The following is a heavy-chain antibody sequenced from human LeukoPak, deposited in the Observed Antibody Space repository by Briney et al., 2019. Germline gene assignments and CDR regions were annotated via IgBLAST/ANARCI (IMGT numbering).Heavy chain of an antibody. CDR2: ISGSGGST. CDR3: AKSDLIYGCNPDY. J-gene: IGHJ4*02. V-gene: IGHV3-23*01. D-gene: IGHD4-23*01. Sequence: SGGSLRLSCAASGFTFSSYAMSWVRQAPGKGLEWVSTISGSGGSTYYADSVEGRFTIPRDNSKNTLDLTMQSLRSEDTAVYYCAKSDLIYGCNPDYWGQGTLVTVSS. CDR1: GFTFSSYA.